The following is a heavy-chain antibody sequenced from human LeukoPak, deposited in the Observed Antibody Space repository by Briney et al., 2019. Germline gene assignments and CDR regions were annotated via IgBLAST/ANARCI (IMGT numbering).Heavy chain of an antibody. D-gene: IGHD1-26*01. Sequence: PGGSLRLSCAASGFTVSSNYMSWVRQAPGKGLEWVSAISGSGGSTYYADSVKGRFTISRDNSKNTLYLQMNSLRAEDTAVYYCAKDFVGASGYWGQGTLVTVSS. V-gene: IGHV3-23*01. CDR1: GFTVSSNY. CDR3: AKDFVGASGY. J-gene: IGHJ4*02. CDR2: ISGSGGST.